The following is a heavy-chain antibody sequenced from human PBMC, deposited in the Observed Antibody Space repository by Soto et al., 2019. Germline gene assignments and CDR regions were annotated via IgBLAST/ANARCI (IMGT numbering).Heavy chain of an antibody. D-gene: IGHD3-22*01. Sequence: SETLSLTCAVSGGSISSSNWWSWVRQPPGKGLEWIGEIYHRGSTNYNPSLKSRVTISVDKSKNQFSLKLSSVTAADTAVYYCARGGYYDSSGYGDYWGQGTLVTVS. V-gene: IGHV4-4*02. CDR1: GGSISSSNW. J-gene: IGHJ4*02. CDR3: ARGGYYDSSGYGDY. CDR2: IYHRGST.